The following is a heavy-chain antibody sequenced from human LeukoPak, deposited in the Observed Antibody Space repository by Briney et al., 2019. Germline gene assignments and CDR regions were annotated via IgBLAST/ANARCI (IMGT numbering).Heavy chain of an antibody. V-gene: IGHV4-61*02. J-gene: IGHJ4*02. CDR3: ARDGYNENEYYFDY. D-gene: IGHD5-24*01. CDR2: IYNSGIT. CDR1: GGSISSLSYY. Sequence: SQTLSLTCTVSGGSISSLSYYWSWIRQPAGKGLEWIGRIYNSGITNYNPSLKSRVTISVDTSKNQFSLKLSSVTAADTAVYYCARDGYNENEYYFDYWGQGTLVTVSS.